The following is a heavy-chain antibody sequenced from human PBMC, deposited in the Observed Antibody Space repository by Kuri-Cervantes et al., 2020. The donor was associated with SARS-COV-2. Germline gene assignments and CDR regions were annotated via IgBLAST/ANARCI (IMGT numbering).Heavy chain of an antibody. J-gene: IGHJ4*02. D-gene: IGHD1-20*01. CDR3: VRATLDITGTAPNDY. CDR2: INPNSGGT. CDR1: GYTFTSYG. V-gene: IGHV1-18*04. Sequence: ASLKVSCKASGYTFTSYGISWVRQAPGQGLEWMGWINPNSGGTNYAQKFQGRVTITRDTSASTAYMELSSLRSEDTAVYYCVRATLDITGTAPNDYWGQGTLVTVSS.